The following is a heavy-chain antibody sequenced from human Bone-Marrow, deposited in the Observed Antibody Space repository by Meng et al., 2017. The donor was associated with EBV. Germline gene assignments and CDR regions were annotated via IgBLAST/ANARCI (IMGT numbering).Heavy chain of an antibody. CDR2: LIPMSDAP. V-gene: IGHV1-69*01. Sequence: QWQLWQFGAEVKKPGSSVKVSCKTSGGSFRSDAISWVRQAPGQGLEWMGGLIPMSDAPHYAQKFQGRVTITADESTSTHYMDLSGLRSEDTAVYYCASESGRGFTPDYWGQGTLVTVSS. CDR1: GGSFRSDA. D-gene: IGHD3-10*01. J-gene: IGHJ4*02. CDR3: ASESGRGFTPDY.